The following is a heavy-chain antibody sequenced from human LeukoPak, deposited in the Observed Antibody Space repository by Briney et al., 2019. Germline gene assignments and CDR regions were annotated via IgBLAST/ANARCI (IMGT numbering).Heavy chain of an antibody. V-gene: IGHV1-69*05. CDR3: ASAATMTTVVTMDY. J-gene: IGHJ4*02. Sequence: SSVKVSFKASVCTFSSYAISWVRQAPAQGLEWMGGSIPIFGRANYAQKFQGRVTSTTDESTSKAYMELSSLRSEDTAVYYCASAATMTTVVTMDYWGQGALVSDSS. CDR2: SIPIFGRA. D-gene: IGHD4-23*01. CDR1: VCTFSSYA.